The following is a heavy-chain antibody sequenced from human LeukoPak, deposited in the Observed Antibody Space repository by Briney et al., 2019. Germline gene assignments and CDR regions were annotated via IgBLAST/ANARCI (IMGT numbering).Heavy chain of an antibody. CDR2: IDWDDEK. CDR3: ARGRLNFDFWSGYGY. J-gene: IGHJ4*02. CDR1: GFSLSTSGLC. D-gene: IGHD3-3*01. V-gene: IGHV2-70*17. Sequence: SGPALVKPTQTLTLTCTFSGFSLSTSGLCVSWIRQPPGKALEWLARIDWDDEKLYSRSLKTRLTISKDTSKNQVVLTMTNMDPADTATYFCARGRLNFDFWSGYGYWGQGILVTVSS.